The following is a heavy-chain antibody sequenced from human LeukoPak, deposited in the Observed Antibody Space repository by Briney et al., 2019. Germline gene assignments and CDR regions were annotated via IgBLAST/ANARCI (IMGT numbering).Heavy chain of an antibody. J-gene: IGHJ3*02. CDR3: ARRLSLRFDAFAI. V-gene: IGHV3-23*01. D-gene: IGHD3-3*01. Sequence: GGSLGLSCAASGFTVTDYAMTWIRQSPGKGLEWVSSMSDIGPNTYYADSVKGRFTISRDTAKNTLLLQMHSLRADDTALYFCARRLSLRFDAFAIWGPGTVVTVSS. CDR2: MSDIGPNT. CDR1: GFTVTDYA.